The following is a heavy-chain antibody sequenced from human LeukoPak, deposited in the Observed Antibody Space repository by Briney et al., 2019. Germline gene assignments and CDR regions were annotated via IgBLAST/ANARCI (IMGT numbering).Heavy chain of an antibody. J-gene: IGHJ4*02. D-gene: IGHD3-3*02. V-gene: IGHV1-46*01. CDR3: ARDHPISSALYYFDH. CDR1: GYTFTSYG. CDR2: INPSDGST. Sequence: SVKVSCKASGYTFTSYGISWVRQAPGQGLEWMGIINPSDGSTTYAQKFQGRVTMTRDTSTSTVYMELSSLISEDTALYYCARDHPISSALYYFDHWGQGTLVTVSS.